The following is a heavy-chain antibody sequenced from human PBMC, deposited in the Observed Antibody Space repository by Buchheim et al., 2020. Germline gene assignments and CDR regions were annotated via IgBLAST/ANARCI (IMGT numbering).Heavy chain of an antibody. CDR1: GFTFSDYY. V-gene: IGHV3-11*06. CDR3: ATRGGYSSGWYVADYFDY. D-gene: IGHD6-19*01. CDR2: ISSSSSYT. Sequence: QVQLVESGGGLVKPGGSLRLSCAASGFTFSDYYMSWIRQALGKGLEWVSYISSSSSYTNYADSVKGRFTISRDNAKNSLYLQMNSLRAEDTAVYYYATRGGYSSGWYVADYFDYWGQGTL. J-gene: IGHJ4*02.